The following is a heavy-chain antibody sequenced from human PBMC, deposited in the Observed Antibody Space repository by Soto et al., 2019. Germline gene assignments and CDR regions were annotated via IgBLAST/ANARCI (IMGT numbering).Heavy chain of an antibody. D-gene: IGHD5-12*01. CDR1: GGTFASYT. V-gene: IGHV1-69*06. CDR3: ARVGGYGPPY. CDR2: IKPIFGTT. J-gene: IGHJ4*02. Sequence: QVQLVQAGAEVKKPGASVKVSCMASGGTFASYTYTWVRQAPGQGLEWMGGIKPIFGTTNYAQKFQVQATITADKSTSTAYMELTSLTSEDTAVYYCARVGGYGPPYWGQGTLVIVSS.